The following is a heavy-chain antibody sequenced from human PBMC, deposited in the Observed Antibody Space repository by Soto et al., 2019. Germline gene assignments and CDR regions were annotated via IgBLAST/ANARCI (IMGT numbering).Heavy chain of an antibody. V-gene: IGHV1-8*01. CDR3: ARGRFRRTWLDP. Sequence: QVQLVQSGAEVKKPGASVKVSCKASGYTFTDYDIHWVRQTTGQGLEWMGWMNPDSGNTGQSKQFQGRGTMTRDTSISTAYMEMSSLRSEDTALYYCARGRFRRTWLDPWGQGTLVTVSS. CDR1: GYTFTDYD. CDR2: MNPDSGNT. J-gene: IGHJ5*02. D-gene: IGHD3-16*01.